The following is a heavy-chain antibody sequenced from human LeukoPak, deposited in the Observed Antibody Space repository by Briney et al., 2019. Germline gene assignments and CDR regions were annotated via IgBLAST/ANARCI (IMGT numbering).Heavy chain of an antibody. CDR1: GGSISSYY. D-gene: IGHD2-2*01. J-gene: IGHJ5*02. CDR2: IYTSGST. V-gene: IGHV4-4*07. CDR3: AKIMGGYCSSTSCPAWFDP. Sequence: SETLSLTCTVSGGSISSYYWSWIRQPAGKGLEWIGRIYTSGSTNYNPSLKSRVTMSVDTSKNQFSLKLSSVTAADTAVYYCAKIMGGYCSSTSCPAWFDPWGQGTLVTVSS.